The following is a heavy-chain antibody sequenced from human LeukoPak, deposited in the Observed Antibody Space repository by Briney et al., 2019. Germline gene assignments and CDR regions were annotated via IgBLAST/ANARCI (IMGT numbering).Heavy chain of an antibody. CDR1: GGTFSSYA. CDR2: IIPIFGTA. Sequence: SVKVSCKASGGTFSSYAIGWVRQAPGQGLEWMGGIIPIFGTANYAQKFQGRVTITADESTSTAYMELSSLRSEDTAVYYCARDKDYGEGGFDYWGQGTLVTVSS. CDR3: ARDKDYGEGGFDY. V-gene: IGHV1-69*01. J-gene: IGHJ4*02. D-gene: IGHD4/OR15-4a*01.